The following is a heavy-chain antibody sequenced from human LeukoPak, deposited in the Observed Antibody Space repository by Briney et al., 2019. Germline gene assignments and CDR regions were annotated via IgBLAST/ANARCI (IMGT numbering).Heavy chain of an antibody. D-gene: IGHD1-26*01. Sequence: VASVKVSCKASGGTFSSYAISWVRQAPGEGLEWMGGIIPIFGTANYAQKFQGRVTITTDESTSTAYMELSSLRSEDTAVYYCARVDKGSYPGSFDYWGQGTLVTVSS. CDR2: IIPIFGTA. J-gene: IGHJ4*02. CDR1: GGTFSSYA. V-gene: IGHV1-69*05. CDR3: ARVDKGSYPGSFDY.